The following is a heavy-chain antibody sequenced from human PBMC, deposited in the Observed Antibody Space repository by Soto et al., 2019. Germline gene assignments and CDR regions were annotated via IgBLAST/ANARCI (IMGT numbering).Heavy chain of an antibody. J-gene: IGHJ4*02. D-gene: IGHD3-3*01. CDR2: IYWDDDK. CDR1: GFSLSTTAVG. V-gene: IGHV2-5*02. Sequence: QITLKESGPTLVKPTQTLTLTCTFSGFSLSTTAVGVGWIRQPPGEALEWLAFIYWDDDKRYSPSLKGRLTGTKDPAKNQIVLRMTDMDPVDTATYYCAHRDTHLETRGEFDSWGKGTLVTVSS. CDR3: AHRDTHLETRGEFDS.